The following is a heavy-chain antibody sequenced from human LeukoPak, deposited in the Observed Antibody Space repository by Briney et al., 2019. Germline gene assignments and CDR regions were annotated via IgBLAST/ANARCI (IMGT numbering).Heavy chain of an antibody. Sequence: GGSLRLSCAASGFTFSSYAMSWVRQVPGKGLEWVSSISGASSYIYYADSLKGRFTISRNNAMNSLYLQMNSLRGEDTAVYYCARDLPGDSGRYSLAAVFDYWGQGTLVTVSS. CDR2: ISGASSYI. V-gene: IGHV3-21*01. J-gene: IGHJ4*02. D-gene: IGHD1-26*01. CDR3: ARDLPGDSGRYSLAAVFDY. CDR1: GFTFSSYA.